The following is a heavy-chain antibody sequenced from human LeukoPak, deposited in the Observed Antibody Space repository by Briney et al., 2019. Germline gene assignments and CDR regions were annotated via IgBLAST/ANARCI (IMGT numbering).Heavy chain of an antibody. CDR2: IIPIFGTA. D-gene: IGHD3-9*01. Sequence: PVKVSCKASGGTFSSYAISWVRQAPGQGLEWMGGIIPIFGTANYAQKFQGRVTITADKSTSTAYMELSSLRSEDTAVYYCALGGYYDILTGYYVGYAFDIWGQGTMVTVSS. CDR3: ALGGYYDILTGYYVGYAFDI. V-gene: IGHV1-69*06. CDR1: GGTFSSYA. J-gene: IGHJ3*02.